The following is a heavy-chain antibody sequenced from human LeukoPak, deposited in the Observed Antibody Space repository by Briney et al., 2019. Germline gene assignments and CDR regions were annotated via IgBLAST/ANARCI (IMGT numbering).Heavy chain of an antibody. CDR3: ARGGSGWPYYFDY. J-gene: IGHJ4*02. CDR1: GGSISSYY. D-gene: IGHD6-19*01. Sequence: PSETLSLTCTVSGGSISSYYWSWIRQPPGKGLEWIGYIYYSGSTNYNPSPKSRVTISVDTSKNQFSLKLSSVTAADTAVYYCARGGSGWPYYFDYWGQGTLVTVSS. V-gene: IGHV4-59*01. CDR2: IYYSGST.